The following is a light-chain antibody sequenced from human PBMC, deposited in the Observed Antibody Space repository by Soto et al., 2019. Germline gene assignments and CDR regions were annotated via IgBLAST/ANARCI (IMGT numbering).Light chain of an antibody. Sequence: EIVLTQSPATLSLSPGERVTLSCRASQSVSNNFLAWHQQRPGQAPRLLIYGASSRAGGIPDRFRGSGSGTDFTLTIYSLEPEDLAVYYCQQYGSSPFTFGPGTKVDVK. CDR2: GAS. V-gene: IGKV3-20*01. J-gene: IGKJ3*01. CDR1: QSVSNNF. CDR3: QQYGSSPFT.